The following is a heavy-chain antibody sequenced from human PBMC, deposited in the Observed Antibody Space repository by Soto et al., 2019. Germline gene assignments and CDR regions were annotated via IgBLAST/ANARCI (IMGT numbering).Heavy chain of an antibody. D-gene: IGHD3-3*01. J-gene: IGHJ6*02. Sequence: ASVKVSFKASGYTFTSYAMHWVRQAPGQRLEWMGWINAGNGNTKYSQKFQGRVTITRDTSASTAYMELSSLRSEDTAVYYCARERAYDYDFWSGSLRGRYYYGMDVWGQGTTVTVSS. V-gene: IGHV1-3*01. CDR3: ARERAYDYDFWSGSLRGRYYYGMDV. CDR1: GYTFTSYA. CDR2: INAGNGNT.